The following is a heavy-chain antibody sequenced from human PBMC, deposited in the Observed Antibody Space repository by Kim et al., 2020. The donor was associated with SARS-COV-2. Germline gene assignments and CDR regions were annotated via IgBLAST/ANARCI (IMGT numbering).Heavy chain of an antibody. J-gene: IGHJ6*03. CDR3: AGDIAAAGNHPYYYYMD. CDR2: ISYDGSNK. CDR1: GFTFSSYA. V-gene: IGHV3-30-3*01. Sequence: GGSLRLSCAASGFTFSSYAMHWVRQAPGKGLEWVAVISYDGSNKYYADSVKGRFTISRDNSKTTLYLQMNSMRAEDTAVYYCAGDIAAAGNHPYYYYMD. D-gene: IGHD6-13*01.